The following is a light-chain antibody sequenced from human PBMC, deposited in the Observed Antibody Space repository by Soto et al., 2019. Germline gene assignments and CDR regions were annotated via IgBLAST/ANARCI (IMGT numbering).Light chain of an antibody. CDR1: SSDVGSYDY. V-gene: IGLV2-14*01. J-gene: IGLJ1*01. CDR3: SAYTSSNTVV. Sequence: QSALTQPASVSGSPGQSITISCTGTSSDVGSYDYVSWYQQHPGKAPKLMIYEVSSRPSGVSDRFSGSKSGNTASLTISGLQAEDEADYYCSAYTSSNTVVFXVGTKVTVL. CDR2: EVS.